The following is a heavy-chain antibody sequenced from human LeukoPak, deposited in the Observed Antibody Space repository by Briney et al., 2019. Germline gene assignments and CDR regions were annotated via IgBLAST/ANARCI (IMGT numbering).Heavy chain of an antibody. CDR1: GFTFSSYS. Sequence: PGGSLRLSCAASGFTFSSYSMNWVRQAPGKGLEWVSSISSSSSYIYYADSVKGRFTISRDNAKNSLYLQMNSLRAEDTAVYYCARDILSADGYNYYYFDYWGQGTLVTVSS. CDR3: ARDILSADGYNYYYFDY. J-gene: IGHJ4*02. CDR2: ISSSSSYI. D-gene: IGHD5-24*01. V-gene: IGHV3-21*01.